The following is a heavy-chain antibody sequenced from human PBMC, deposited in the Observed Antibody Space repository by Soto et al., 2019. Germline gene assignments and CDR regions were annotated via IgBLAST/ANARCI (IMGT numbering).Heavy chain of an antibody. D-gene: IGHD3-16*01. CDR3: ARRACQGVYYMDV. Sequence: QVQLVQSGAEVKKPGASVNVSCKASGYTFTSYGISWVRQAPGQGLEWMGWISTYNGNTNSAQSLQGRVTMTADTSTSTAYMELRSLRSDDTAVYYCARRACQGVYYMDVWGKGTTVTVSS. CDR2: ISTYNGNT. CDR1: GYTFTSYG. V-gene: IGHV1-18*01. J-gene: IGHJ6*03.